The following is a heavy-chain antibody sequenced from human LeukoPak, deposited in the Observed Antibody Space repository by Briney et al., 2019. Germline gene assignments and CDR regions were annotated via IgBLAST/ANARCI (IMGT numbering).Heavy chain of an antibody. V-gene: IGHV1-2*02. Sequence: ASVKVSCKASGYTFTGYYMHWVRQAPGQGLEWMGWINPNSGGTNYAQKFQGRVTMTRDTPISTAYMELSRLRSDDTAVYYCARAAVAGTRGYFDYWGQGTLVTVSS. CDR2: INPNSGGT. CDR3: ARAAVAGTRGYFDY. D-gene: IGHD6-19*01. CDR1: GYTFTGYY. J-gene: IGHJ4*02.